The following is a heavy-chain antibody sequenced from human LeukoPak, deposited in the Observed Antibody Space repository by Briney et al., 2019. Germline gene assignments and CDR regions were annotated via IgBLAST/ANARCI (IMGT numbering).Heavy chain of an antibody. J-gene: IGHJ3*02. Sequence: ASVKVSCKASGYTFTGYYMHWVRQAPGQGLEWMGWINPNSGGTNYAQKFQGRVTMTRDTSISTAYMELSRLRSDDTAAYYCARAYGTKGAFDIWGQGTMVTVSS. CDR1: GYTFTGYY. CDR3: ARAYGTKGAFDI. V-gene: IGHV1-2*02. CDR2: INPNSGGT. D-gene: IGHD4-17*01.